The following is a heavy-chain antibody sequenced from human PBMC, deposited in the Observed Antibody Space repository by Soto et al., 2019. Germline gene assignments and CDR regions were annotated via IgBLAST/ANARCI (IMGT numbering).Heavy chain of an antibody. J-gene: IGHJ4*02. V-gene: IGHV3-30*18. CDR3: AKDHTIFGVVIMDY. CDR2: ISYDGSNK. CDR1: GFTFSSYG. D-gene: IGHD3-3*01. Sequence: GGSLRLSCAASGFTFSSYGMHWVRQAPGKGLEWVAVISYDGSNKYYADSVKGRFTISRDNSKNTLYLQMNSLRAEDTAVYYCAKDHTIFGVVIMDYWGQGTLVTVSS.